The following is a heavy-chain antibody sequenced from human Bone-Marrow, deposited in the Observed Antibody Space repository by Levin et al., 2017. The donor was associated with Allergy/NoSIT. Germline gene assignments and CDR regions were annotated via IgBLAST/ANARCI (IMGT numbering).Heavy chain of an antibody. Sequence: GESLKISCAASGFTFSSHSMNWVRQAPGKGLEWVSSISSRSNYIYYADSVKGRFTISRDNANHSLYLQMNSLRVDDTAVYYCARDRAASAVAGPYYFDYWGQGTLVTVSS. J-gene: IGHJ4*02. CDR2: ISSRSNYI. CDR3: ARDRAASAVAGPYYFDY. V-gene: IGHV3-21*01. D-gene: IGHD6-19*01. CDR1: GFTFSSHS.